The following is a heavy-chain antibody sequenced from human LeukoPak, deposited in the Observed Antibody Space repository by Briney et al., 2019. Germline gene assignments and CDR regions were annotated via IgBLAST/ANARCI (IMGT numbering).Heavy chain of an antibody. CDR1: GGSISSYY. J-gene: IGHJ4*02. V-gene: IGHV4-59*01. Sequence: PSETLSLTCTVSGGSISSYYWSWIRQPPGKGLEWIGYIYYSGSTNYNPSLKSRVTISVDTSKNQFSLKLSSVTAADTAVYYYARGAAPGGFDYWGQGTLVTVS. D-gene: IGHD3-16*01. CDR3: ARGAAPGGFDY. CDR2: IYYSGST.